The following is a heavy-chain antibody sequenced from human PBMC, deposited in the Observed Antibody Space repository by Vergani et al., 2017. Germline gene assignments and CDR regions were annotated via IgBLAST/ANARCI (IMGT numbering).Heavy chain of an antibody. J-gene: IGHJ4*02. V-gene: IGHV3-43D*03. CDR2: ISWDGGST. CDR1: GFTFDDYA. D-gene: IGHD3-10*01. Sequence: EVQLVESGGVVVQPGGSLRLSCAASGFTFDDYAMQWARQAPGKGLEWVSLISWDGGSTYYADSVKGRFTISRDNSKNSLYLQMNSLRAEDTALYYCAKGGFGGLSYRAAFSDYWGQGTLVTVSS. CDR3: AKGGFGGLSYRAAFSDY.